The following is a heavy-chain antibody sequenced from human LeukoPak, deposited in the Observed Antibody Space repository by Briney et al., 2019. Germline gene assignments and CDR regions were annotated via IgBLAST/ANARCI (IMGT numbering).Heavy chain of an antibody. CDR3: ARALWFGDLPDY. J-gene: IGHJ4*02. CDR2: INPNSGGT. CDR1: GYTFTGYY. Sequence: ASVKVSCKASGYTFTGYYMHWVRQAPGQGLEWMGWINPNSGGTNYAQKFQGRVTMTRDTSISTAYMELSRLRSDDTAVYYCARALWFGDLPDYWGQGTLVTVSS. V-gene: IGHV1-2*02. D-gene: IGHD3-10*01.